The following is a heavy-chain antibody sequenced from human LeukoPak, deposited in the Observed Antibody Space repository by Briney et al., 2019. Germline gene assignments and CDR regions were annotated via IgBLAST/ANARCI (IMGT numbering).Heavy chain of an antibody. D-gene: IGHD5-18*01. J-gene: IGHJ4*02. Sequence: GGSLRLSCAASGFTFSSYWMSWVRQVPGKGLEWVANIKQDGSEKYYVDSVKGRFTISRDNAKNSLYLQMNSLRAEDTAVYYCARVRSYGYRGNYFDYWGQGTLVTVSS. CDR2: IKQDGSEK. CDR3: ARVRSYGYRGNYFDY. CDR1: GFTFSSYW. V-gene: IGHV3-7*04.